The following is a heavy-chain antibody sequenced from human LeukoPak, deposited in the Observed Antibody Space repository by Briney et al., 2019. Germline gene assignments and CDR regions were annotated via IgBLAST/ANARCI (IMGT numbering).Heavy chain of an antibody. CDR1: GFTVSTYS. CDR2: ISSSSSTI. V-gene: IGHV3-48*02. CDR3: ARDGRWSGWQVFDY. J-gene: IGHJ4*02. Sequence: AGGSLRLSFSAAGFTVSTYSMNGVREGPGKGGEWGLYISSSSSTIFYADSVKGRFTISRDNAKKVLYLQMNSLRDEDTAVYYCARDGRWSGWQVFDYWGQGTVVTVSS. D-gene: IGHD6-19*01.